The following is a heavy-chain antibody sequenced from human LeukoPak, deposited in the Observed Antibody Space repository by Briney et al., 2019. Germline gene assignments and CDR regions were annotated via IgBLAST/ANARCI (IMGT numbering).Heavy chain of an antibody. V-gene: IGHV4-4*09. CDR3: ARLSYYDSSIDY. J-gene: IGHJ4*02. CDR1: GGSISRYY. D-gene: IGHD3-22*01. Sequence: SETLSLTCTVTGGSISRYYWSWIRQPPGKGLEWIGYIYTSGSTNYNPSLKSRVTISVDTSKNQFSLKLSSVTAADTAVYYCARLSYYDSSIDYWGQGTLVTVSS. CDR2: IYTSGST.